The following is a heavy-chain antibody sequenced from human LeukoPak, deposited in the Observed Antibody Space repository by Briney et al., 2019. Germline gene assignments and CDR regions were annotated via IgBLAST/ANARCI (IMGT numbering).Heavy chain of an antibody. J-gene: IGHJ3*02. CDR3: AKPGGKINRPPFAFDI. D-gene: IGHD3-16*01. V-gene: IGHV3-30*02. CDR1: GFTFSSYG. CDR2: IRYDGSNK. Sequence: GGFLRLSCAASGFTFSSYGMHWVRQAPGKGLEWVAFIRYDGSNKYYADSVKGRFTISRDNSKNTLYLQMNSLRAEDTAVYYCAKPGGKINRPPFAFDIWGQGTMVTVSS.